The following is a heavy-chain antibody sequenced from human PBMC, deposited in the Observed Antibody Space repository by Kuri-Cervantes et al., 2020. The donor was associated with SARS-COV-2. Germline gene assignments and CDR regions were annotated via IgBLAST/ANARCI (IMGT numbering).Heavy chain of an antibody. J-gene: IGHJ4*02. CDR2: ISWNSGSI. CDR3: ARPSSGYYFSPFDY. D-gene: IGHD3-22*01. V-gene: IGHV3-9*01. Sequence: SLKISCAASGFTFDDYAMHWVRQAPGKGLEWVSGISWNSGSIGYADSVKGRFTISRDNAKNSLYLQMNSLRAEDTAVYYCARPSSGYYFSPFDYWGQGTLVTVSS. CDR1: GFTFDDYA.